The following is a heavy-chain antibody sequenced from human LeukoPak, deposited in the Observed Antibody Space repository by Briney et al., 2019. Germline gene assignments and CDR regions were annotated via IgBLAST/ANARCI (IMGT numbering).Heavy chain of an antibody. Sequence: GGSLRLSCAASGFTFSNYGMHWVRQAPGKGLEWVALISFDGSQKYYADSVKGRFTISRDNSKNTLYLQMNSLRAEDTAVYYCAKDLYCSGGSCYYLYFYYYYGMDVWGQGTTVTVSS. D-gene: IGHD2-15*01. CDR1: GFTFSNYG. J-gene: IGHJ6*02. CDR3: AKDLYCSGGSCYYLYFYYYYGMDV. CDR2: ISFDGSQK. V-gene: IGHV3-30*02.